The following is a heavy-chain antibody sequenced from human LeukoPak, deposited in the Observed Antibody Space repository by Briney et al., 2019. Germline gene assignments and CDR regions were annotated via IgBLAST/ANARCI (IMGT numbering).Heavy chain of an antibody. Sequence: GGSLRLSCAASRFTFEASAMSWVRQAPGKGLEWVAVITGGGESTYYADSVKGRFTISRDNSKKTLFLQVNSLRAEDTAVYFCAKNIRDQLLCGFSYWGQGIVVTVSS. CDR2: ITGGGEST. CDR1: RFTFEASA. D-gene: IGHD2-2*01. CDR3: AKNIRDQLLCGFSY. V-gene: IGHV3-23*01. J-gene: IGHJ4*02.